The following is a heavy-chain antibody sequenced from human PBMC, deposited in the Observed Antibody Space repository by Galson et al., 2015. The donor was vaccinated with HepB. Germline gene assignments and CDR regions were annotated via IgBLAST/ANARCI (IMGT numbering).Heavy chain of an antibody. J-gene: IGHJ4*02. CDR1: GGTFSSYT. CDR3: AREIIDSYFDY. V-gene: IGHV1-69*04. Sequence: SVKVSCKASGGTFSSYTISWVRQAPGQGLEWMGRIIPILGIANYAQKFQGRVTITADKSTSTAYMELSSLRSEDTAVYYCAREIIDSYFDYWGQGTLVTVSS. CDR2: IIPILGIA. D-gene: IGHD3-16*02.